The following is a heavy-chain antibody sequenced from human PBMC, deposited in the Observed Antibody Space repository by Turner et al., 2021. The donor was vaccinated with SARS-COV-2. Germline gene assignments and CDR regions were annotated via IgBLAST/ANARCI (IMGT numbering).Heavy chain of an antibody. CDR2: ISYDGSNK. V-gene: IGHV3-30*18. CDR1: GFTFSCYG. J-gene: IGHJ5*02. D-gene: IGHD6-13*01. Sequence: QVQLVESGGGVVQPGRSLRLSCAASGFTFSCYGMHWVRQAPGKGLEWVAVISYDGSNKYYADSVKGGFTIYRDNSKNTMYLKMNSLRAEDTAVYYCAKGIAAAGTMGSWGQGTLVTVSS. CDR3: AKGIAAAGTMGS.